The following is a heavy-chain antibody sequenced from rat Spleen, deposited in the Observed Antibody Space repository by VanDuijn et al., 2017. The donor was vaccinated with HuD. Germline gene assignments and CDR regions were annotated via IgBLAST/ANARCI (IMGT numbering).Heavy chain of an antibody. V-gene: IGHV2-15*01. J-gene: IGHJ2*01. CDR1: GFSLTSYH. CDR2: IWGDGST. Sequence: QVQLKESGPGLVQPSQTLSLTCTVSGFSLTSYHVSWVRQPPGKGLEWIGEIWGDGSTSYNSALKSRLSISRDTSQSQVFLKMNSLQTDDTAIYICTRGLGDYWGQGVMVTVSS. D-gene: IGHD5-1*01. CDR3: TRGLGDY.